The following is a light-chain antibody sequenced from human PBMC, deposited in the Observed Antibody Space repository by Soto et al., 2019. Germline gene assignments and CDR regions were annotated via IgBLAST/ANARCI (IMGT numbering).Light chain of an antibody. CDR3: QKYSSVPV. CDR2: AAS. V-gene: IGKV1-27*01. Sequence: DIQMTQSPTSLSASVGDRVTITCRASQGIRNFVAWYQQKPGKAPKLLIYAASTLQSGGPSRFSSSGSGKDFTLTINSLQPEDVATYSCQKYSSVPVFGPGTKVEIK. CDR1: QGIRNF. J-gene: IGKJ3*01.